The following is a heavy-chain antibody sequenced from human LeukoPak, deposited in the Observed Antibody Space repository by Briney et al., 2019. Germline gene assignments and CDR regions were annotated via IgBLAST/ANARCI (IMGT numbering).Heavy chain of an antibody. J-gene: IGHJ4*02. D-gene: IGHD4-11*01. Sequence: GASLRLYCAASGFAFSSYAMSWVRQAPGKGLEWVSAISRSGGSTYYADSVKGRFTISRDNSKNTLYLQMNSLRAEDTAVYFCARSSTTVSGPYWGQGTLVTVSS. CDR2: ISRSGGST. V-gene: IGHV3-23*01. CDR3: ARSSTTVSGPY. CDR1: GFAFSSYA.